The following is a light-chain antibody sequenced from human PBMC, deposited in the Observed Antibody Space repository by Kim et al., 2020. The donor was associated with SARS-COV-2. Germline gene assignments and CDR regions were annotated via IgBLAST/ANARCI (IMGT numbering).Light chain of an antibody. CDR2: DNN. CDR3: AAWDDSLTGVV. Sequence: QSVLTQPPSASGTPGQRITISCSGSSSNIGSNHAYWYQQLPGAAPKILIFDNNQRPSGVPDRFSGSKSGTSASLAISEVRSEDEANYYCAAWDDSLTGVVFGGGTKLTV. V-gene: IGLV1-47*01. CDR1: SSNIGSNH. J-gene: IGLJ3*02.